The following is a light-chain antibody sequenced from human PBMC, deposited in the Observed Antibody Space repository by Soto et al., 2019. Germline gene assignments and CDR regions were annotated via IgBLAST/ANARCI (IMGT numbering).Light chain of an antibody. CDR2: GAS. CDR1: QSVSSN. V-gene: IGKV3-15*01. CDR3: NKDNNWPRT. Sequence: EVAVTQSPATLSVSPGERVNLSCRASQSVSSNLAWYQQQPGRAPRLLIYGASTRATGIPARVSGSGSGTEFTLTISSLQSEDFAVYYCNKDNNWPRTFGRGTKVEIK. J-gene: IGKJ1*01.